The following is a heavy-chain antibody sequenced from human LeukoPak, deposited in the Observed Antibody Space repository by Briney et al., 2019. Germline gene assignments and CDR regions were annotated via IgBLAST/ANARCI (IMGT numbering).Heavy chain of an antibody. V-gene: IGHV3-23*01. D-gene: IGHD2-2*01. J-gene: IGHJ4*02. CDR3: AKDMSCTSCYSYFDY. CDR2: ISGSGGST. CDR1: GFTFSSYA. Sequence: PGGSLRLSCAASGFTFSSYAMSWVRQAPGKGLEWVSAISGSGGSTYYADSVKGRFTISRDNSKNTLYLQMNSLRAEDTAVYYCAKDMSCTSCYSYFDYWGQGTLVTVSS.